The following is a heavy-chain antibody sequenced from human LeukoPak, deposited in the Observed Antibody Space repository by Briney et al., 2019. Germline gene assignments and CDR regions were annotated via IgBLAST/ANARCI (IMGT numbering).Heavy chain of an antibody. Sequence: GGSLRLSCAASGFTLSSYSMNWVRQAPGKGLEWVSSISSSSSYIYYADSVKGRFTISRDNAKNSLYLQMNSLRAEDTAVYYCARSDCSGGSCYYGMDVWGQGTTVTVSS. CDR2: ISSSSSYI. D-gene: IGHD2-15*01. V-gene: IGHV3-21*01. CDR3: ARSDCSGGSCYYGMDV. J-gene: IGHJ6*02. CDR1: GFTLSSYS.